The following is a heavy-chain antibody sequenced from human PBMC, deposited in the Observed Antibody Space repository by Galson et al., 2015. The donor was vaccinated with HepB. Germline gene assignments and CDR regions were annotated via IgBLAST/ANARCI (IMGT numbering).Heavy chain of an antibody. J-gene: IGHJ4*02. CDR2: INSDGGST. CDR1: GFTFSSYA. Sequence: SLRLSCAASGFTFSSYAMSWVRQAPGKGLVWVSRINSDGGSTSYADSVKGRFTISRDNAKNTLYLQMNSLRAEDTAVYYCARGYSNGYRIDYWGQGALVTVSS. V-gene: IGHV3-74*01. CDR3: ARGYSNGYRIDY. D-gene: IGHD5-18*01.